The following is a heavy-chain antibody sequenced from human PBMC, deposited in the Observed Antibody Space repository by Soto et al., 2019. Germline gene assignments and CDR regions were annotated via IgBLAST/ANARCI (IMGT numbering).Heavy chain of an antibody. D-gene: IGHD3-10*01. CDR2: IYFTGNT. V-gene: IGHV4-59*01. J-gene: IGHJ4*02. CDR1: GGSIRSYY. Sequence: QVQLLESGPGLVKPSETLSLTCTVSGGSIRSYYWSWIRQPPGKGLEWIGYIYFTGNTDYNPSLKSRVTISVDTSRNQVSLELTSVTAADTAVYYCARGPTYYNSGSWALEYWGQGSLVTVSS. CDR3: ARGPTYYNSGSWALEY.